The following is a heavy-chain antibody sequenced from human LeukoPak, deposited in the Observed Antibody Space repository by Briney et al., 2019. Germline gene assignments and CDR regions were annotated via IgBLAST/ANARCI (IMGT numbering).Heavy chain of an antibody. V-gene: IGHV3-23*01. CDR2: ISASGGST. CDR3: ARARGGICFDY. D-gene: IGHD3-3*01. Sequence: AGGSLRLSCAASGFTFSSSAMDRVRQAPGKGLEWVSGISASGGSTYYADSVKGRFTISRDNSRNTLYVQMNSLRVEDTAVYYCARARGGICFDYWGQGTLVTVSS. CDR1: GFTFSSSA. J-gene: IGHJ4*02.